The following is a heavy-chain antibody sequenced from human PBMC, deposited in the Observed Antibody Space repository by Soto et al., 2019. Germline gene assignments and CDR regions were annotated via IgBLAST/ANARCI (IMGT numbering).Heavy chain of an antibody. CDR2: ISGSGGST. CDR3: ARYSYSFWSGPSFFSF. CDR1: GFTFSSYA. V-gene: IGHV3-23*01. D-gene: IGHD3-3*01. Sequence: GGSLRLSCAASGFTFSSYAMSWVRQAPGKGLEWVSAISGSGGSTYYADSVKGRFTISRDNSKNTLYLQMNSLRAEDTAVYYCARYSYSFWSGPSFFSFWGQGTLVTVSS. J-gene: IGHJ4*02.